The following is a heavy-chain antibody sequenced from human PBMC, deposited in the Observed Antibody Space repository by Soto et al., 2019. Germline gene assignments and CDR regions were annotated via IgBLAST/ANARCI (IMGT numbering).Heavy chain of an antibody. V-gene: IGHV4-31*03. D-gene: IGHD3-10*01. Sequence: KASETLSLTCTVSGGSISSGGYYWSWIRQHPGKGLEWIGYIYYSGSTYYNPSLKSRVTISVDTSKNQFSLKLSSVTAADTAVYYCARGGGGFYYYYYGMDVWGQGTTVTVSS. CDR2: IYYSGST. CDR3: ARGGGGFYYYYYGMDV. CDR1: GGSISSGGYY. J-gene: IGHJ6*02.